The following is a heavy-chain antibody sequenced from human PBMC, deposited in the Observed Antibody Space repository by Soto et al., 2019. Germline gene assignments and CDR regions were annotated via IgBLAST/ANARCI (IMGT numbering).Heavy chain of an antibody. CDR2: ISSSSSTI. V-gene: IGHV3-48*01. D-gene: IGHD3-10*01. J-gene: IGHJ4*02. Sequence: EVQLVESGGGLVQPGGSLRLSCAASGFTFSSYSMNWVRQAPGKGLEWVSYISSSSSTIYYADSVKGRFTISRDNAKNSLYLQMNSLRAEDTAVYYCAREYGSGSYDYWGQGTLVTVSS. CDR3: AREYGSGSYDY. CDR1: GFTFSSYS.